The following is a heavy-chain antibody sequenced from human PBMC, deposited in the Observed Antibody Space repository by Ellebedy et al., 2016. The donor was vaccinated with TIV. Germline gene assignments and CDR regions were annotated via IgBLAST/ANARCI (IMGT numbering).Heavy chain of an antibody. CDR3: ARRTLNYGIDY. CDR1: GGSISSHY. D-gene: IGHD4-17*01. CDR2: TYYSGCT. V-gene: IGHV4-59*11. Sequence: MPSETLSPTCPVSGGSISSHYWSWIRQPPGKGLGWIGYTYYSGCTNYNRSPKTRVTIPGDTSKNQFSLKLKSVTAEDTAGYYCARRTLNYGIDYWGQGTLVTVSS. J-gene: IGHJ4*02.